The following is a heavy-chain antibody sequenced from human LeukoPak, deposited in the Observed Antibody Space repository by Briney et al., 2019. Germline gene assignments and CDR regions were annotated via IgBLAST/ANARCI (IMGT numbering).Heavy chain of an antibody. Sequence: GGSLRLSCAGSGFTFSRYAMSWVRQAPGKGLDWVSGISGSGDSTYSADSVEGRSTISRDNSKNTLYLQMNSLRAEGTAVYYCAKDLDDRNWGQGTLVTVSS. V-gene: IGHV3-23*01. CDR2: ISGSGDST. J-gene: IGHJ4*02. CDR3: AKDLDDRN. CDR1: GFTFSRYA. D-gene: IGHD3-16*01.